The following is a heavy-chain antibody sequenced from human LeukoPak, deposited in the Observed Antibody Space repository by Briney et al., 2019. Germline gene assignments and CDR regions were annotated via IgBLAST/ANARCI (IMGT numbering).Heavy chain of an antibody. Sequence: PGGSLRLSCAASGFTFSSYAMSWVRQAPGMGLEWVSAISGSGGSTYYADSVKGRFTISRDNSKNTLYLQMNSLRAEDTAVYYCAKDLLYYGSGSYYLDWGQGTLVTVSS. D-gene: IGHD3-10*01. CDR2: ISGSGGST. CDR1: GFTFSSYA. J-gene: IGHJ4*02. V-gene: IGHV3-23*01. CDR3: AKDLLYYGSGSYYLD.